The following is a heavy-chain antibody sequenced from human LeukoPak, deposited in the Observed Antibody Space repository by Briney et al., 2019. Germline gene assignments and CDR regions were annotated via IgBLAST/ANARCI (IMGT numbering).Heavy chain of an antibody. J-gene: IGHJ4*02. D-gene: IGHD6-6*01. CDR3: ARGYKQLVPFDY. Sequence: SVRVSCKASGGTFSSYAISWVRQAPGQGLEWMGGIIPIFGTANYAQKFQGRVTITTDESTSTAYMELSSLRSEDTAVYYCARGYKQLVPFDYWGQGTLVTVSS. CDR1: GGTFSSYA. CDR2: IIPIFGTA. V-gene: IGHV1-69*05.